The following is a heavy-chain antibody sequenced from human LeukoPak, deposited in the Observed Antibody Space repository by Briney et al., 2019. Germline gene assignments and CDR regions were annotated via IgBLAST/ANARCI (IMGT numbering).Heavy chain of an antibody. CDR2: IYYSGST. CDR1: GGSISSYY. Sequence: SETLSLTCTVSGGSISSYYWSWIQQPPGKGLEWIGYIYYSGSTNYNPSLKSRVTISVDTSKNQFSLKLSSVTAADTAVYYCARRGYYDSSAGYWGQGTLVTVSS. V-gene: IGHV4-59*01. CDR3: ARRGYYDSSAGY. D-gene: IGHD3-22*01. J-gene: IGHJ4*02.